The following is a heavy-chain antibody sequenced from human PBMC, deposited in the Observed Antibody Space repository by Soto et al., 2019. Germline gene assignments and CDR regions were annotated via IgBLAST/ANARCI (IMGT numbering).Heavy chain of an antibody. D-gene: IGHD3-10*01. Sequence: QVHLQESGPGLVKPSETLSLTCTVSGGSVSSDSYFWSWIRQPPGKELEFLGYIYYTGRVNSSPSLESRVTISVDTSKNQFSLQLNSVTPADTAVYYCARRVTYGKTFDYWGQGTLVTVSS. CDR3: ARRVTYGKTFDY. CDR2: IYYTGRV. V-gene: IGHV4-61*01. CDR1: GGSVSSDSYF. J-gene: IGHJ4*02.